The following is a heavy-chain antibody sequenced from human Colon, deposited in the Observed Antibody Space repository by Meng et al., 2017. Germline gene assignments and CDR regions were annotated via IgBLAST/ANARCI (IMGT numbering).Heavy chain of an antibody. Sequence: QVQLVQSGAEVKKLGASVKVSCKASGYTFSNYYIHWLRQAPGQGLEWVGIINPNGGATSYAQKFRGRVTMTRDSSTSTVYMELSSLRSEDTAVYFCARCQLANRGWFDSWGQGTLVTVSS. V-gene: IGHV1-46*01. J-gene: IGHJ5*01. D-gene: IGHD2/OR15-2a*01. CDR1: GYTFSNYY. CDR3: ARCQLANRGWFDS. CDR2: INPNGGAT.